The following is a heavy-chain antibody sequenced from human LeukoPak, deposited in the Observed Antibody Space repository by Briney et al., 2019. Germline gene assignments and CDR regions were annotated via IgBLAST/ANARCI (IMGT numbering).Heavy chain of an antibody. J-gene: IGHJ4*02. CDR2: INPNSGGT. CDR3: ARGARIVGATGGSDY. D-gene: IGHD1-26*01. V-gene: IGHV1-2*02. CDR1: GYTFTGYY. Sequence: GASVKVSCKASGYTFTGYYMHWVRQAPGQGLEWMGWINPNSGGTNYAQKFQGRVTMTRDTSISTAYMELSRLRSDDTAVYYCARGARIVGATGGSDYWGQGTLVTVSS.